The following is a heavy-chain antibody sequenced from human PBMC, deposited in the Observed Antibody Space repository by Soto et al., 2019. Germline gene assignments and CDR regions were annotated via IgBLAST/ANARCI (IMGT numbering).Heavy chain of an antibody. CDR3: ARATLIYDYFDY. CDR1: GFTFSGYW. Sequence: GGSLRLSCAASGFTFSGYWMSWVRQAPGKGLEWVANIKQDGSEKYYVDSVKGRFTISRDNAKNSLYLQMNRLRAEDTAVYYCARATLIYDYFDYWGQGTLVTVSS. D-gene: IGHD3-16*01. V-gene: IGHV3-7*01. CDR2: IKQDGSEK. J-gene: IGHJ4*02.